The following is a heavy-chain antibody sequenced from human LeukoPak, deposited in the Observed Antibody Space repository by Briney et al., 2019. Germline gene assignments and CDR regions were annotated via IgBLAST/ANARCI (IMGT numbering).Heavy chain of an antibody. CDR3: ARDTLEYYDSSGFRD. Sequence: PSETLSLTCTVSGVSISSYYWSWIRQPAGKGLEWIGRIYTSGSTNYNPSLKSRVTMPVDTSKNQFSLKLSSVTAADTAVYYCARDTLEYYDSSGFRDWGQGTRVTVDS. D-gene: IGHD3-22*01. CDR1: GVSISSYY. V-gene: IGHV4-4*07. CDR2: IYTSGST. J-gene: IGHJ4*02.